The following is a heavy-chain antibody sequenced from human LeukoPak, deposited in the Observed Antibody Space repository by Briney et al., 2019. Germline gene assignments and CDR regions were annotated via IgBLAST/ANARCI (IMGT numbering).Heavy chain of an antibody. D-gene: IGHD6-19*01. Sequence: SETLSLTCAVYGGSFSGYYWSWIRQPPGKGLEWIGEINHSGSTNYNPSLKSRVTISVDTSKNQFPLKLSSVTAADTAVYYCARGPQWLQSYYYGMDVRGQGTTVTVSS. CDR1: GGSFSGYY. CDR2: INHSGST. V-gene: IGHV4-34*01. CDR3: ARGPQWLQSYYYGMDV. J-gene: IGHJ6*02.